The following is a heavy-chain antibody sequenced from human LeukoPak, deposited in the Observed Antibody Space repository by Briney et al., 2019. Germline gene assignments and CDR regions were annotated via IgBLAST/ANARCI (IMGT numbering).Heavy chain of an antibody. Sequence: SETLSLTCAVYGGSFSDYYWNWIRQPPGKGLEWIGEINQSGSTNYNPSLKSRVTLSVDTSNNQFSLRLSSVTAADTAVYYCARRPGYCPNGVCYKRNWFDPWGQGTLVTVSS. CDR2: INQSGST. CDR1: GGSFSDYY. V-gene: IGHV4-34*01. D-gene: IGHD2-8*01. CDR3: ARRPGYCPNGVCYKRNWFDP. J-gene: IGHJ5*02.